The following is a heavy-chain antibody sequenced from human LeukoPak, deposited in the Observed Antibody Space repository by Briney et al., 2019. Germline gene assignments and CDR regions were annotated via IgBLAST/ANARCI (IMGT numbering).Heavy chain of an antibody. J-gene: IGHJ6*02. CDR2: ISSNGDST. D-gene: IGHD3-22*01. V-gene: IGHV3-64D*09. CDR3: ARDYVPYDSLYYGMDV. CDR1: GFTFSSYT. Sequence: GGSLRLSCSASGFTFSSYTMHWVRQAPGKGLESVSAISSNGDSTYYAGSLKGRFTISRDNSKNTLYLQMSSLRAEDTAMYYCARDYVPYDSLYYGMDVWGQGTTVTVSS.